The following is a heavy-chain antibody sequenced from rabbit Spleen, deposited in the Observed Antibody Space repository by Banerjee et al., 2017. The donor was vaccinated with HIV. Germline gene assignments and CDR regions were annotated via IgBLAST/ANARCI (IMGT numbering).Heavy chain of an antibody. CDR3: ARDVIGSSDYRWDL. CDR1: GVSFSGSSY. CDR2: IYAGSSGYT. D-gene: IGHD8-1*01. J-gene: IGHJ4*01. V-gene: IGHV1S40*01. Sequence: QSLEESGGDLVKPGASLTLTCIASGVSFSGSSYMCWVRQAPGKGLEWIACIYAGSSGYTYYASWPKGRFTISKTSSTTVTLQMTSLTAADTATYFCARDVIGSSDYRWDLWGPGTLVTVS.